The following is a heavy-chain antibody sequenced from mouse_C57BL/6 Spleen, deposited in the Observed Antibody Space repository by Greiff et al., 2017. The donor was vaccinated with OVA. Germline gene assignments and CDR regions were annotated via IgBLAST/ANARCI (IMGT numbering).Heavy chain of an antibody. V-gene: IGHV1-22*01. CDR2: INPNNGGT. D-gene: IGHD1-1*01. CDR1: GYTFTDYN. J-gene: IGHJ4*01. Sequence: EVQLQQSGPELVKPGASVKMSCKASGYTFTDYNMHWVKQSHGKSLEWIGYINPNNGGTSYNQKFKGKATLTVNKSSSTAYMELRSLTSEDSAVYYCARSPYYYGSSYRYYAMDYWGQGTSVTVSS. CDR3: ARSPYYYGSSYRYYAMDY.